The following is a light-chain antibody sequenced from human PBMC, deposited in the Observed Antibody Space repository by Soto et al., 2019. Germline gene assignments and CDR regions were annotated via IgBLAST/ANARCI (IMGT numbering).Light chain of an antibody. CDR3: QQYDVWPALT. V-gene: IGKV3-15*01. CDR1: QSVSSN. CDR2: GAS. J-gene: IGKJ4*01. Sequence: EIVMTQSPATLSVSPGERATLSCRASQSVSSNLAWYQQKPGQAPRLLIYGASTRATGIPARFSGSGSGTEFTLTISNLQAEDSAVYYCQQYDVWPALTFGGGTKVDIK.